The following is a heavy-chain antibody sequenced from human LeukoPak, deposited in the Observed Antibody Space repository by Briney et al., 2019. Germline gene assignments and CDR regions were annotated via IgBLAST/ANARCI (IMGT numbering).Heavy chain of an antibody. D-gene: IGHD3-10*01. Sequence: PGGSLRLSCAASGFTFSNAWMTWVRQAPGKGLEWVANIKQDGSEMYYVDSVKGRFTISRDNAKNSLYLQINSLRAEDTAVYYCATVSPRGYYGSGSYSLFFDYWGQGTLVTVSS. J-gene: IGHJ4*02. CDR2: IKQDGSEM. CDR3: ATVSPRGYYGSGSYSLFFDY. V-gene: IGHV3-7*01. CDR1: GFTFSNAW.